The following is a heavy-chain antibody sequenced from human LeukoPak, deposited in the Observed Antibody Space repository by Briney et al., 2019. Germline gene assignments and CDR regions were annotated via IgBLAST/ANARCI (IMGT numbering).Heavy chain of an antibody. CDR2: ISGSGGST. D-gene: IGHD5-18*01. CDR1: GFTFSSYA. CDR3: AREIRGYSWGTGGMDV. V-gene: IGHV3-23*01. J-gene: IGHJ6*02. Sequence: GGSLRLSCAASGFTFSSYAMSWVRQAPGKGLEWVSTISGSGGSTYYANAVKGRFTISRDNAKNSLYLQMNSLRAEDTAVYYCAREIRGYSWGTGGMDVWGQGTTVTVSS.